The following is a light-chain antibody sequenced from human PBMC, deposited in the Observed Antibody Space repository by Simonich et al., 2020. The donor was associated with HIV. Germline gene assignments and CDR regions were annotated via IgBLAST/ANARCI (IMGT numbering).Light chain of an antibody. V-gene: IGKV1-33*01. CDR1: QDISNY. CDR3: QQYDNLPFT. CDR2: DAS. Sequence: DIQMNQSPSSLSASVGDRVTITCQASQDISNYLNWYQQKPGKAPKLLIYDASNLETGGPSRFSGSGSGTDFTFTISSLQPEDIATYYCQQYDNLPFTFGPGTKVDIK. J-gene: IGKJ3*01.